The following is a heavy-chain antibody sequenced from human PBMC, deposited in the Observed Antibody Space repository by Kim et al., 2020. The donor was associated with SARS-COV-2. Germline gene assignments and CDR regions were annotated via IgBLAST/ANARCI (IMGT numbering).Heavy chain of an antibody. J-gene: IGHJ4*02. D-gene: IGHD5-12*01. CDR1: GGTFSSYA. CDR3: ASLGRDGYNQAN. V-gene: IGHV1-69*13. Sequence: SVKVSCKASGGTFSSYAISWVRQAPGQGLEWMGGIIPIFGTANYAQKFQGRVTITADESTSTAYMELSSLRSEDTAVYYCASLGRDGYNQANWGQGTLVTVSS. CDR2: IIPIFGTA.